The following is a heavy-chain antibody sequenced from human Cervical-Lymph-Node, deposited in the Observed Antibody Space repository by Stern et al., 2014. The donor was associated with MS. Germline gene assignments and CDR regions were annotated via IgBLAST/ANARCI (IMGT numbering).Heavy chain of an antibody. CDR2: IYQDGST. D-gene: IGHD2-15*01. CDR3: ARVDDCSGTCFSTSWFDP. CDR1: GGSFNNYY. Sequence: VQLVESGPGLVKPSETLSLTCTVSGGSFNNYYWSWIRQPPGKGLEWIGYIYQDGSTKYNPSLKSRVTISLHTSKKQFSLRLTSVTAADTAVYYCARVDDCSGTCFSTSWFDPWGQGTLVTVSS. V-gene: IGHV4-59*01. J-gene: IGHJ5*02.